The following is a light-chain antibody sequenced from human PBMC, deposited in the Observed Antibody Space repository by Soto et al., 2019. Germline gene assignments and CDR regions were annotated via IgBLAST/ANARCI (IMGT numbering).Light chain of an antibody. J-gene: IGLJ1*01. V-gene: IGLV2-14*01. Sequence: QSVLTQPASVSGSPGQSITTSCTGSSSDVGGYNFVSWYQHHPGKAPKLILYEVTTRPSGVSGRFSGSKSGNTASLTISGLQADDEANYYCSSYTSSSTPYVFGTGTKVTVL. CDR2: EVT. CDR1: SSDVGGYNF. CDR3: SSYTSSSTPYV.